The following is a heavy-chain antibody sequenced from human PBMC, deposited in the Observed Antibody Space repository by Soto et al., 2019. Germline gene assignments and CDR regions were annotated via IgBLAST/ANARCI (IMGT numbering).Heavy chain of an antibody. J-gene: IGHJ3*02. CDR1: GGSISSSSYY. D-gene: IGHD3-10*01. V-gene: IGHV4-39*01. CDR2: IYYSGST. CDR3: ARTPTNSGPTTNFDI. Sequence: QLQLQESGPGLVKPSETLSLTCTVSGGSISSSSYYWGWIRQPPGKGLEWIGSIYYSGSTYYNPSLKSRVTISVDTSKNQFSLKLSSVTAADTAVYYCARTPTNSGPTTNFDIWGQGTMVTVSS.